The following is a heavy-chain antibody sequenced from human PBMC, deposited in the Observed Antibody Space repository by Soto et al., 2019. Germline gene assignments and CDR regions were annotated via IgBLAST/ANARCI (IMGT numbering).Heavy chain of an antibody. V-gene: IGHV5-10-1*01. CDR3: ARHGGAHYLSSGYQYAFDY. CDR2: IDLTDSYT. D-gene: IGHD3-22*01. CDR1: GYXFPNNL. Sequence: EXLKSSCKCSGYXFPNNLVTWVRHMPGKGLEWIGRIDLTDSYTSYRPSFQGHLSFSDDRSSNTTYIHWSSLRASSTAVHYCARHGGAHYLSSGYQYAFDYWGQGTPGTLS. J-gene: IGHJ4*02.